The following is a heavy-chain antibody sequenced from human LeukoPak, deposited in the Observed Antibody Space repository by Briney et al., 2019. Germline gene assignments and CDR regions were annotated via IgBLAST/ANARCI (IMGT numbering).Heavy chain of an antibody. Sequence: GSVKVSCKASGYTFTGYYMQWVRQAPGQGREWMGWINPNSGATNYAQKFQGWVTMTRDTSTTTAYMELSRLRFDDTAVYYCARASDGYSYGSFVDYWGQGTLVTVSS. CDR2: INPNSGAT. J-gene: IGHJ4*02. CDR3: ARASDGYSYGSFVDY. D-gene: IGHD5-18*01. CDR1: GYTFTGYY. V-gene: IGHV1-2*04.